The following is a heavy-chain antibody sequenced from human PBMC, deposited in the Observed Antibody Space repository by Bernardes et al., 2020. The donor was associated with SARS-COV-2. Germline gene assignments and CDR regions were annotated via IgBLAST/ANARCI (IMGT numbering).Heavy chain of an antibody. CDR2: ISSSSYI. D-gene: IGHD6-13*01. CDR3: ASSIAAAPYGMDV. CDR1: GFTFSSYS. Sequence: GSLRLSCAASGFTFSSYSMNWVRQAPGKGLEWVSSISSSSYIYYADSVKGRFTISRDNAKNSLYLQMNSLRAEDTAVYYCASSIAAAPYGMDVWGQGTTVTVSS. J-gene: IGHJ6*02. V-gene: IGHV3-21*01.